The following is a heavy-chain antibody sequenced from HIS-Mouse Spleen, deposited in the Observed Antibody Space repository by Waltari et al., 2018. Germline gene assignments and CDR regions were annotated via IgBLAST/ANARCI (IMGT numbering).Heavy chain of an antibody. J-gene: IGHJ2*01. CDR1: GGSTSSRSYY. Sequence: QLQLKESGPGLVKPSETLSLTCTVSGGSTSSRSYYWGWIRQPPGKGLEWIGSIYYSGSTYYNPSLKSRVTISVDTSKNQFSLKLSSVTAADTAVYYCAREIPYSSSWYDWYFDLWGRGTLVTVSS. CDR3: AREIPYSSSWYDWYFDL. CDR2: IYYSGST. V-gene: IGHV4-39*07. D-gene: IGHD6-13*01.